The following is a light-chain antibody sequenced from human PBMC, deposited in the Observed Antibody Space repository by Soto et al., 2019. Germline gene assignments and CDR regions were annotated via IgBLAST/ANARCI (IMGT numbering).Light chain of an antibody. CDR1: QSISNY. CDR3: QQYNSFPRT. J-gene: IGKJ1*01. CDR2: DAS. V-gene: IGKV1-5*01. Sequence: DIQMTQSPSSLSASVGDRVTITCRASQSISNYLNWYQQKPGKAPKLLIYDASSLESGVPSRFSGSGSGTEFTLTINGLQPDDFATYYCQQYNSFPRTFGQGTKVDIK.